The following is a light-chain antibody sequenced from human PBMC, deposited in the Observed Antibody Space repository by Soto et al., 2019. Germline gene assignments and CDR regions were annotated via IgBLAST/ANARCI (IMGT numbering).Light chain of an antibody. J-gene: IGKJ1*01. V-gene: IGKV3-20*01. CDR2: GTS. Sequence: EIVLTQSPGTLSLSPGERATLSCRASQSFTSRSLAWYQQKPGLAPRILISGTSNRAAGIPDRFSGSGSGTDFTLTISRLEPEDFAVYYCQQYDSSPRTFGQGTKVEIK. CDR1: QSFTSRS. CDR3: QQYDSSPRT.